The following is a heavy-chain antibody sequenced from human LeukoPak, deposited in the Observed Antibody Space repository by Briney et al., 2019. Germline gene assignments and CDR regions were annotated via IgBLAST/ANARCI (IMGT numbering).Heavy chain of an antibody. Sequence: GGSLRLSCAASGFTFSSYWMSWVRQAPGKGLEWVANIKQDGSETSYVDSVKGRFTISRDNANNSLSLLMNSLGAEDTAVYYCARDRNYDTSGLYYPYFDYWGRGTLVTVSS. CDR3: ARDRNYDTSGLYYPYFDY. V-gene: IGHV3-7*05. D-gene: IGHD3-22*01. J-gene: IGHJ4*02. CDR2: IKQDGSET. CDR1: GFTFSSYW.